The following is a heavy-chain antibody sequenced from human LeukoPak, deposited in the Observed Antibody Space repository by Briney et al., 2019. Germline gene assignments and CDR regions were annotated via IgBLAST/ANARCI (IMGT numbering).Heavy chain of an antibody. CDR1: GFIFSSYE. D-gene: IGHD1-14*01. CDR3: AKPARTDYTDY. CDR2: INGSGGST. V-gene: IGHV3-23*01. J-gene: IGHJ4*02. Sequence: GGSLRLSCAASGFIFSSYEMNWVRQAPGKGLEWVSGINGSGGSTYYAGSVKGRFTISRDNSKNTLYLQMNSLRAEDTAVYYCAKPARTDYTDYWGQGTLVTVSS.